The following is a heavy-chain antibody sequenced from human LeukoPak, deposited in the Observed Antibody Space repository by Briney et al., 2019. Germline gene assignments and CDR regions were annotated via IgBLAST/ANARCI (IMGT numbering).Heavy chain of an antibody. CDR1: GYTFTSYD. V-gene: IGHV1-8*03. CDR2: MNPNSGNT. D-gene: IGHD3-22*01. J-gene: IGHJ3*02. CDR3: ARGNYYDSSGYREGDAFDI. Sequence: ASVKVSCKASGYTFTSYDINWVRQATGQGLEWMGWMNPNSGNTGYAQKFQGRVTITRNTSIGTAYMELSSLRSEDTAVYYCARGNYYDSSGYREGDAFDIWGQGTMVTVSS.